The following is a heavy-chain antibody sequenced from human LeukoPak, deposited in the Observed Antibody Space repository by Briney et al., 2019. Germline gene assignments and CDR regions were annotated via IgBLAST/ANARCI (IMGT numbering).Heavy chain of an antibody. CDR2: IIPILGIA. J-gene: IGHJ4*02. D-gene: IGHD2-15*01. CDR1: GGTFSSYA. V-gene: IGHV1-69*04. Sequence: ASVKVSCKASGGTFSSYAISWVRQAPGQGLEWMGRIIPILGIANYAQKFQGRVTITADKSTSTAYMELSSLRSEDTAVYYCARGGQYWSYYYFDYWAREPWSPSPQ. CDR3: ARGGQYWSYYYFDY.